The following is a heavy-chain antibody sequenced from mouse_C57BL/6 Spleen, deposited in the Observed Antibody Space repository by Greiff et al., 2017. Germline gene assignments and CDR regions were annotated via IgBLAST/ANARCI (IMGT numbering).Heavy chain of an antibody. V-gene: IGHV1-82*01. CDR2: IYPGDGDT. D-gene: IGHD2-4*01. J-gene: IGHJ4*01. CDR3: ARPLYYDYDRGYAMDY. Sequence: VQLQQSGPELVKPGASVKISCKASGYAFSSSWMNWVKQRPGKGLEWIGRIYPGDGDTNYNGKFKGKATLTVDKSSSTDYIQLSRLTSEYSAFYFCARPLYYDYDRGYAMDYWGQGTSVTVSS. CDR1: GYAFSSSW.